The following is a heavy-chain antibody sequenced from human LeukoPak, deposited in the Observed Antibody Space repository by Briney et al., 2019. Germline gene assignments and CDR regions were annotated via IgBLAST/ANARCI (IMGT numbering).Heavy chain of an antibody. CDR1: GFTFNNYA. J-gene: IGHJ4*02. Sequence: GGSLRLSCAASGFTFNNYAMSWVRQAPGKGLEWVSTISASGISTYYSDSVKGRFAISRDNSKNTLYLQMNSLRAEDTAVYYCAKGDNDILTGYYNSFDYWGQGTLVTVSS. CDR2: ISASGIST. V-gene: IGHV3-23*01. D-gene: IGHD3-9*01. CDR3: AKGDNDILTGYYNSFDY.